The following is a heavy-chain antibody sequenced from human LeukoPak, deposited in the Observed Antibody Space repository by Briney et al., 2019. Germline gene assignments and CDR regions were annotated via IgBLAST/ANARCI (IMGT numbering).Heavy chain of an antibody. V-gene: IGHV1-46*01. J-gene: IGHJ6*03. CDR3: ARDEGVGATTRYYYYMDV. CDR1: GYTFTSYY. CDR2: INPSGGST. D-gene: IGHD1-26*01. Sequence: PKASVKVSCKASGYTFTSYYMHWVRQAPGQGLEWMGIINPSGGSTSYAQKFQGRVTITADESTSTVYMELSSLRSEDTAVYYCARDEGVGATTRYYYYMDVWGKGTTVTVSS.